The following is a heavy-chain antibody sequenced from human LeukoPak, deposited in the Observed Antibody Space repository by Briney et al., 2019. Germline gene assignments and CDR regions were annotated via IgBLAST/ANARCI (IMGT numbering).Heavy chain of an antibody. D-gene: IGHD4-17*01. V-gene: IGHV3-23*01. Sequence: GGSLRLSCAASGFTFRSYAMSWVRQAPGKGLEWVFSVSGSGSRTFYADSVKGRFTISRDNLKNTVYLQMNSLRAEDTAIYYCAKDPGKSDYGDYGSPWYFYLWGRGTLVTVSS. CDR3: AKDPGKSDYGDYGSPWYFYL. CDR1: GFTFRSYA. J-gene: IGHJ2*01. CDR2: VSGSGSRT.